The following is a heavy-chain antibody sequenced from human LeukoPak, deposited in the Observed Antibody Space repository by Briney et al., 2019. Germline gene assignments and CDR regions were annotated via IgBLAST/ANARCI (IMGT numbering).Heavy chain of an antibody. CDR3: ARGDDSYWYFDL. D-gene: IGHD3-9*01. Sequence: GGSLRLSCAASGFTFSNYAMAWVRQAPGKGPEWVSAITGNGETSYTDSVKGRFTISRDNSKNTLYLQMNSLRSEDTAVYYCARGDDSYWYFDLWGRGTLVTVSS. V-gene: IGHV3-23*01. CDR2: ITGNGET. CDR1: GFTFSNYA. J-gene: IGHJ2*01.